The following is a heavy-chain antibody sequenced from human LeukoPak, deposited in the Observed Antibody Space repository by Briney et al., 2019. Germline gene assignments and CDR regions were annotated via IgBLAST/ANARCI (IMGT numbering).Heavy chain of an antibody. CDR1: GGSISSSSYY. CDR2: IYYSGST. J-gene: IGHJ3*02. V-gene: IGHV4-39*01. D-gene: IGHD5-18*01. Sequence: SETLSLTCTASGGSISSSSYYWGWIRQPPGKGLEWIGSIYYSGSTYYNPSLKSRVTISVDTSKNQFSLKLSPVTAADTAVYYCARLQAAMVTFFAFDIWGQGTMVTVSS. CDR3: ARLQAAMVTFFAFDI.